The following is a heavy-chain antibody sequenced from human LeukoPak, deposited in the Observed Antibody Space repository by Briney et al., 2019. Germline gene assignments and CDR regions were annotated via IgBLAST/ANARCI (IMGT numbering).Heavy chain of an antibody. D-gene: IGHD7-27*01. V-gene: IGHV3-7*01. Sequence: GGSLRLSCAASGFTFSSYWMSWVRQAPGKGLGWVANIKQDGSEKYYVDSVKGRFTMSRDNSKNTLYLQMDSLRPEDTAVYYCAKGQLGIQSSKWFDPWGQGTLVTVSS. J-gene: IGHJ5*02. CDR2: IKQDGSEK. CDR1: GFTFSSYW. CDR3: AKGQLGIQSSKWFDP.